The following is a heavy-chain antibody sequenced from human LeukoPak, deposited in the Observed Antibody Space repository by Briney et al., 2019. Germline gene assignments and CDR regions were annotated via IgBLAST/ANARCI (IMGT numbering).Heavy chain of an antibody. J-gene: IGHJ4*02. CDR1: GGSISSGGYY. V-gene: IGHV4-30-2*01. CDR3: AKSRYCSSTSCYDYFDY. Sequence: AQTLSLTCTVSGGSISSGGYYWSWIRQPPRKGLEWIGYIYHSGSTYYNPSLKSRVTISVDRSKNQFSLKLSSVTAADTAVYYCAKSRYCSSTSCYDYFDYWGQGTLVTVSS. D-gene: IGHD2-2*01. CDR2: IYHSGST.